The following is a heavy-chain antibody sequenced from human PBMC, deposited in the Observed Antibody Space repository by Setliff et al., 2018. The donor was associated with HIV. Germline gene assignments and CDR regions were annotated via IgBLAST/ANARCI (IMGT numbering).Heavy chain of an antibody. CDR1: GASIRGHY. D-gene: IGHD2-15*01. Sequence: PSETLSLTCSVSGASIRGHYWGWIRQPPGKGLEWIGIIYYSGSTYYKPSLKSRVTISVDTSKNQFSLKLNSVTAADTAMYYCARVVDADYLDYWGQGTPVTVS. J-gene: IGHJ4*02. V-gene: IGHV4-39*01. CDR2: IYYSGST. CDR3: ARVVDADYLDY.